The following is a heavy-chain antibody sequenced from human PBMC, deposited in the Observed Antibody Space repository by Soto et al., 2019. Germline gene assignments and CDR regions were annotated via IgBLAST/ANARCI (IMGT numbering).Heavy chain of an antibody. CDR2: TYYKSKWNN. CDR3: TGITWFRGMDV. J-gene: IGHJ6*02. Sequence: QMQLQQSGPGLVKSSQTLSLTCVISGDSVSSNSAGWNWIRQSPSRGLEWLGRTYYKSKWNNDYALSVKSRITINPDTSKNQFSLHLYSRSPEDTAVYYCTGITWFRGMDVWGQGTLVTVSS. CDR1: GDSVSSNSAG. D-gene: IGHD3-10*01. V-gene: IGHV6-1*01.